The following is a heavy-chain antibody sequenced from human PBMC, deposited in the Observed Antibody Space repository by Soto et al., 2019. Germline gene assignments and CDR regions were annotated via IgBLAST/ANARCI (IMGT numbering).Heavy chain of an antibody. J-gene: IGHJ4*02. CDR1: GYSFIDYY. D-gene: IGHD6-19*01. Sequence: RASVKVSCKTSGYSFIDYYVHWVRQAPGQGLEWVGWINPNSGASKNAENFQGRVTMTRARSTSTVYMELTGLRSDDTAVYYCARISSASSGWLPDYWGQGTLVTVSS. CDR2: INPNSGAS. CDR3: ARISSASSGWLPDY. V-gene: IGHV1-2*02.